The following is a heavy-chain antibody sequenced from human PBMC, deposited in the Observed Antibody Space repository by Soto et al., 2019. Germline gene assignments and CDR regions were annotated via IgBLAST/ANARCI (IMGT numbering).Heavy chain of an antibody. Sequence: PSETLSLTCTVSGVSITTTSYYWGWIRQPPGKGLEWIGSVYFSGTTYYNPSLKSRVTISVDTSKNHFSLRLSSVTAADTAIYYSARHGSYWGQGTLVTVSS. CDR2: VYFSGTT. V-gene: IGHV4-39*01. CDR1: GVSITTTSYY. CDR3: ARHGSY. J-gene: IGHJ4*02.